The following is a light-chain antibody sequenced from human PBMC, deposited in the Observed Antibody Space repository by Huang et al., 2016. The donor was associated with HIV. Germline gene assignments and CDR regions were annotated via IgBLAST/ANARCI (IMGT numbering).Light chain of an antibody. J-gene: IGKJ1*01. CDR2: WAS. CDR3: QQYSSTPWT. V-gene: IGKV4-1*01. Sequence: DIVMTQSPDSLTVSLGERATINCKSSQRVLYSSNSKNYLAWYQQIPGQPPKLRMYWASTRESGVPDRFNGSGAGTDFTLAISSVQAEDVAVYYCQQYSSTPWTFGQGTKVEIK. CDR1: QRVLYSSNSKNY.